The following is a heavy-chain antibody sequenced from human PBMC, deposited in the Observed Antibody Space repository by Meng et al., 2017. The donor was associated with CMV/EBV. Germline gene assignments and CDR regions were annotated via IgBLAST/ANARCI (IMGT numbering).Heavy chain of an antibody. CDR1: GFTFSSYE. V-gene: IGHV3-48*03. CDR2: ISSSGSTI. Sequence: GESLKISCAASGFTFSSYEMNWVRQAPGKGLEWVSYISSSGSTIYYADSVKGRFTISRDNAKNSLYLQMGSLRAEDMAVYYCATGQYSSSSRGDGYFDYWGQGTLVTVSS. CDR3: ATGQYSSSSRGDGYFDY. J-gene: IGHJ4*02. D-gene: IGHD6-6*01.